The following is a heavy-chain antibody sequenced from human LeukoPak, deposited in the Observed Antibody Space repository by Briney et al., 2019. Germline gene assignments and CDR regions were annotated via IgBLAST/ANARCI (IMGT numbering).Heavy chain of an antibody. Sequence: QSGGSLRLSCAASGFTFSSYAMHWVRQAPGKGLEWVAVISYDGSNKYYADSVKGRFTISRDNSKNTLYLQMNSLRAEDTAVYYCARDREGLSSGWDYYYYGMDVWGQGTTVTVSS. CDR2: ISYDGSNK. V-gene: IGHV3-30-3*01. CDR3: ARDREGLSSGWDYYYYGMDV. D-gene: IGHD6-19*01. CDR1: GFTFSSYA. J-gene: IGHJ6*02.